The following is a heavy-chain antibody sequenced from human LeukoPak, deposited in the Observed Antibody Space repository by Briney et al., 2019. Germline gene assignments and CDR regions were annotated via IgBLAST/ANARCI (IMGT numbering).Heavy chain of an antibody. D-gene: IGHD3-22*01. J-gene: IGHJ3*02. Sequence: SVKVSCKASGGTFSSYAISWVRQAPGQGLEWMGGIIPIFGTANYAQKFLGRVTITTDESTSTAYMELSSLRSEDTAVYYCARTDYYDSSGYPSDAFDIWGQGTMVTVSS. CDR3: ARTDYYDSSGYPSDAFDI. CDR1: GGTFSSYA. V-gene: IGHV1-69*05. CDR2: IIPIFGTA.